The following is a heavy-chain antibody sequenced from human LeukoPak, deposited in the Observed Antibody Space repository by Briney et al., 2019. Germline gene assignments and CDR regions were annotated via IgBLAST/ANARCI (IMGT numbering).Heavy chain of an antibody. Sequence: GGSLRLSCVASGFTFSSYWMSWVRQAPGKGLEWVANIKQDESEKYYVDSVKGRFTISRDNAKNSLYLQMNSLRAEDTAAYYCARDFEISSGWGQGTLVTVSS. V-gene: IGHV3-7*01. J-gene: IGHJ4*02. CDR1: GFTFSSYW. CDR2: IKQDESEK. CDR3: ARDFEISSG. D-gene: IGHD6-19*01.